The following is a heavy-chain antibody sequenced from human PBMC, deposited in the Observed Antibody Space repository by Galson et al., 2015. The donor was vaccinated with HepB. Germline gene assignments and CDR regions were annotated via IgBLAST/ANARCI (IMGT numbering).Heavy chain of an antibody. Sequence: SLRLSCAASGFTFSNYAMHWVRQAPGKGLEWVAVISYDGSNKYYADSVKGRFTISRDNSKNTLYLQMNSLRAEDTAVYYCARDSIAGATWVGRGYFDYWGQGTLVTVSS. CDR1: GFTFSNYA. CDR3: ARDSIAGATWVGRGYFDY. V-gene: IGHV3-30-3*01. J-gene: IGHJ4*02. CDR2: ISYDGSNK. D-gene: IGHD1-26*01.